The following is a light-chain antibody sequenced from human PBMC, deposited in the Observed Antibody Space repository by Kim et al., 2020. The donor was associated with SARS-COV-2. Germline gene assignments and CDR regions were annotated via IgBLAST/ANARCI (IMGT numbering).Light chain of an antibody. Sequence: GERATLACRASQSVSSRYLAWYQQKPGQAPRLLIYGASSRATGIPDRFSGSGSGTDFTLTISRLEPEDFAVYYCQQYGSSPPWTFGQGTKVDIK. CDR3: QQYGSSPPWT. V-gene: IGKV3-20*01. CDR2: GAS. CDR1: QSVSSRY. J-gene: IGKJ1*01.